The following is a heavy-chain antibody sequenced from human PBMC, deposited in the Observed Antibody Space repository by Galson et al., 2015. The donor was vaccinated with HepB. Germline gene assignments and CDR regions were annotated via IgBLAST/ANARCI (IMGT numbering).Heavy chain of an antibody. CDR3: AGSRAVAGTLT. J-gene: IGHJ5*02. Sequence: LRLSCAASGFTFSSYAMSWVRQPPGKGLEWIGEINHSGSTNYNPSLKSRVTISVDTSKNQFSLKLSSVTAADTAMYYCAGSRAVAGTLTWGQGTLVTVSS. CDR2: INHSGST. D-gene: IGHD6-19*01. CDR1: GFTFSSYA. V-gene: IGHV4-34*08.